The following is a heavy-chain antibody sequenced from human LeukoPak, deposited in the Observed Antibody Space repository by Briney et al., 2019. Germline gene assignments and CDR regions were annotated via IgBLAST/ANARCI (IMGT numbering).Heavy chain of an antibody. D-gene: IGHD6-19*01. Sequence: PGGSLRLSCAASGFTFNSYGMSWVRQAPGKGLGWVSAISGSGAATSYADSVKGRFTISRDNSKNTLYLQMNSLRAEDTAVYYCAKRRGGSLAVAGTSFDYWGQGTLVSVSS. V-gene: IGHV3-23*01. J-gene: IGHJ4*02. CDR1: GFTFNSYG. CDR2: ISGSGAAT. CDR3: AKRRGGSLAVAGTSFDY.